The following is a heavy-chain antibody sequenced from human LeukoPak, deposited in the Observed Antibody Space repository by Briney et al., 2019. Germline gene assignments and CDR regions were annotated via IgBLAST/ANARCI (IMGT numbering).Heavy chain of an antibody. CDR2: ISSSSSTI. CDR1: GFTFSSYS. D-gene: IGHD2-2*01. CDR3: ASDRIYCSSTSCPPDGMDV. J-gene: IGHJ6*02. Sequence: GGSLRLSCAASGFTFSSYSMNWVRQAPGKGLEWVSYISSSSSTIYYADSVKGRFTISRDNAKNSLYLQMNSLRAEDTAAYYCASDRIYCSSTSCPPDGMDVWGQGTTVTVSS. V-gene: IGHV3-48*01.